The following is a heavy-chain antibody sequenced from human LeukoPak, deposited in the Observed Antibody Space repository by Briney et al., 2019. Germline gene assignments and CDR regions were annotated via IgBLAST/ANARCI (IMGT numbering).Heavy chain of an antibody. D-gene: IGHD7-27*01. Sequence: GESLKISCKGSGYSFTTYWIGWVRQMPGKGLEWMGIIYPDDSDTRYSPSFQGQVTISADKSISTAYLQWSSLKASDTAIYYCARRSNWGTAFDYWAREPWSPSPQ. CDR2: IYPDDSDT. J-gene: IGHJ4*02. CDR1: GYSFTTYW. V-gene: IGHV5-51*01. CDR3: ARRSNWGTAFDY.